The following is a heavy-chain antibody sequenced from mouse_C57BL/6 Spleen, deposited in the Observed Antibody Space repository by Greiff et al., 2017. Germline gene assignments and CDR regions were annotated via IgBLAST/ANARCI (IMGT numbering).Heavy chain of an antibody. J-gene: IGHJ4*01. D-gene: IGHD1-1*01. CDR3: ARGGYYGGDAMDY. Sequence: EVQLQQSGPGMVKPSQSLSLTCTVTGYSITSGYDWHWIRHFPGNKLEWMGYISYSGSTNYNPSLKSRISITHDTSKNHFFLKLKSVTTEDTATYYCARGGYYGGDAMDYWGQGTSVTVSS. V-gene: IGHV3-1*01. CDR2: ISYSGST. CDR1: GYSITSGYD.